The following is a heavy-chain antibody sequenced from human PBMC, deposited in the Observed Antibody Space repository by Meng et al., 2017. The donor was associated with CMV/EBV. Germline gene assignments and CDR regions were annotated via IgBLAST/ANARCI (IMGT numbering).Heavy chain of an antibody. V-gene: IGHV4-34*01. Sequence: VQLQQWGAGLLKPSETLSLTCAVYGGSFSGYYWSWIRQPPGKGLEWIGEINHSGSTNYNPSLKSRVTISVDTSKNQFSLKLSSVTAADTAVYYCARGLWFGELSPFDYWGQGTLVTVSS. CDR3: ARGLWFGELSPFDY. CDR2: INHSGST. D-gene: IGHD3-10*01. CDR1: GGSFSGYY. J-gene: IGHJ4*02.